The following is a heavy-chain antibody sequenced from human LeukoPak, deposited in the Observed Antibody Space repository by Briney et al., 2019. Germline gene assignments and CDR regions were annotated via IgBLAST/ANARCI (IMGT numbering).Heavy chain of an antibody. Sequence: PGGSLRLSCAASGFSFSSYAMNWVRQAPGKGLEWVSTISGSGGSTYYADSVKGRFTISRDNSKNTLFLQMNSLRAEDTAVYYCAKYCSGGNCYSGLYWGQGTLVTVSS. CDR2: ISGSGGST. CDR1: GFSFSSYA. V-gene: IGHV3-23*01. CDR3: AKYCSGGNCYSGLY. D-gene: IGHD2-15*01. J-gene: IGHJ4*02.